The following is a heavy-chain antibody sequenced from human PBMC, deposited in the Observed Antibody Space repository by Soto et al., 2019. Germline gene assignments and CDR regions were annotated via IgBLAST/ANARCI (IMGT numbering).Heavy chain of an antibody. CDR3: ARETGENWTYEAH. V-gene: IGHV4-4*07. J-gene: IGHJ1*01. Sequence: QVQQQESGPGLVKPSDTLSLICSVSGTYISEFSWSWIRQPAGKGLEWIGRLHINGVTQYNPSFKTRVTMSIDTSRNHFSLNLQSATAADTAVYYCARETGENWTYEAHWGQGTLVTVSP. D-gene: IGHD1-7*01. CDR2: LHINGVT. CDR1: GTYISEFS.